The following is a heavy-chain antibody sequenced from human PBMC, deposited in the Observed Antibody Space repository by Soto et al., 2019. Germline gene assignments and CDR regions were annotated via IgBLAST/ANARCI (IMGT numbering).Heavy chain of an antibody. D-gene: IGHD6-6*01. J-gene: IGHJ1*01. V-gene: IGHV4-30-4*01. CDR3: ATKYSRSSPFAF. CDR2: IYYSGST. CDR1: GGSINSGDYY. Sequence: SETLSLTCTVSGGSINSGDYYWTWIRQPPGKGLEWIGYIYYSGSTYYNPSLKSRITMSVDRSKNQFSLKVSSVTAADTAVYFFATKYSRSSPFAFCGQGSLVPVSS.